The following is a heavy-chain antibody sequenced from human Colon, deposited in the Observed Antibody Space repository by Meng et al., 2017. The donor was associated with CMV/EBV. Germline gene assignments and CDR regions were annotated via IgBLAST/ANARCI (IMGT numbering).Heavy chain of an antibody. J-gene: IGHJ4*02. V-gene: IGHV4-61*01. Sequence: SETLSLTCTVSGDSVSGGSYYWTWIRQAPGKGLEWIGYIYNSVSTNYNPSLKSRVTISVDTSKNRFSLKLTSVTAADTAVYYCARDQPADYWGQGTLVTVSS. CDR3: ARDQPADY. CDR2: IYNSVST. CDR1: GDSVSGGSYY.